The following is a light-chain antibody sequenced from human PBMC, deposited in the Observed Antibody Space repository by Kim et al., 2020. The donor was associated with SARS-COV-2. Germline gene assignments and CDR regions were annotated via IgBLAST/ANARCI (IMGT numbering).Light chain of an antibody. CDR2: NAS. Sequence: ASLGDRFSITCRASQGISTWLVWYQQKPGRVPHLLIYNASSLQSGVPSRFSGSGSGTDFTLTISTLQPEDFATYYCQQADSIPLSFGGGTKVDIK. V-gene: IGKV1-12*01. J-gene: IGKJ4*01. CDR1: QGISTW. CDR3: QQADSIPLS.